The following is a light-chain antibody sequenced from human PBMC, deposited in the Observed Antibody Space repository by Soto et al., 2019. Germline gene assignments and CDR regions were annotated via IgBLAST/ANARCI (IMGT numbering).Light chain of an antibody. CDR2: AAS. Sequence: DIQMTHSPSSLSASVGDRVTITCRASQGIRNDLAWFQQKPGKAPKRLIYAASNLQSGVPSRFSGSGSGKEFTPTISSLQPEDCATYFRAQHNNEHPAFGQGTKV. V-gene: IGKV1-17*01. CDR1: QGIRND. J-gene: IGKJ1*01. CDR3: AQHNNEHPA.